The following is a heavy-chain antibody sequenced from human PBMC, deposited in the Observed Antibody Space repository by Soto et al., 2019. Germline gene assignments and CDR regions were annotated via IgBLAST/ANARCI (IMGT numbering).Heavy chain of an antibody. Sequence: EVQLVESGGGLVQPGGSLRLSCAASGFTFSSYSMNWVRQAPGKGLEWVSYISSSSSTIYYADSVKGRFTISRDNAKNSLYLQMNSLRDEDTAVYYCARSGDSYDSSGYYYWGQGTLVNVSS. CDR1: GFTFSSYS. J-gene: IGHJ4*02. CDR3: ARSGDSYDSSGYYY. CDR2: ISSSSSTI. V-gene: IGHV3-48*02. D-gene: IGHD3-22*01.